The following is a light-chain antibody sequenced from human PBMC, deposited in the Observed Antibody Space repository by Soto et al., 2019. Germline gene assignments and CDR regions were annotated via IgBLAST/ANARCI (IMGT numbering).Light chain of an antibody. J-gene: IGLJ2*01. V-gene: IGLV4-69*01. CDR2: LNSDGSH. CDR3: QTWGTGTVV. CDR1: SGHSSYA. Sequence: QPVLTQSPSASASLGASVKLTCTLSSGHSSYAIAWHQQQPEKGPRYLMKLNSDGSHSKGDGIPDRFSGSSSGAERYLTISSLQSEDEADYYCQTWGTGTVVLGGGTKLTV.